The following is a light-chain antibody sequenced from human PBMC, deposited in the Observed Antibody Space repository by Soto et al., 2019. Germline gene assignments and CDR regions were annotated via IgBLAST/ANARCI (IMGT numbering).Light chain of an antibody. CDR2: AAS. J-gene: IGKJ1*01. V-gene: IGKV1-39*01. CDR3: QQSHGT. CDR1: QSISTY. Sequence: DIQMTQSPSSLSASVGDRVTITCRASQSISTYLHWYQHKPGKAPKLLIYAASSLQSGVPSRFSASGSGTDFTLTISSLQPEDCAIYYCQQSHGTFGQGTKVEIK.